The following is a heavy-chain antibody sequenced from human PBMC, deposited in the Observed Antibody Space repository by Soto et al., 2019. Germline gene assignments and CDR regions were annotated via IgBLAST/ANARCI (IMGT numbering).Heavy chain of an antibody. J-gene: IGHJ5*02. CDR1: GFTFSSYG. CDR2: LWYDGSNK. V-gene: IGHV3-33*01. CDR3: ARGYGWFDP. Sequence: QVQLVESGGGVVQPGRSLRLSCAASGFTFSSYGMHWVRQAPGKGLEWVAVLWYDGSNKYYADSVKGRFTISRDNSKNTLYQQMNSLSAEDTAVYYCARGYGWFDPWGQGTLVTVSS. D-gene: IGHD6-13*01.